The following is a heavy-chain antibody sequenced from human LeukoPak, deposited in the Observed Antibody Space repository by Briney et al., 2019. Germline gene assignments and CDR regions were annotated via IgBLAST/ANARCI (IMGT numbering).Heavy chain of an antibody. CDR2: ISYDGSVK. CDR1: GFTFSSYA. CDR3: ARDLSRHYACEY. D-gene: IGHD4-17*01. J-gene: IGHJ4*02. V-gene: IGHV3-30*04. Sequence: PGRSLRLSCAASGFTFSSYAMHWVRQAPGKGLEWVAFISYDGSVKYYADSVKGRFTISRDSSKNTVYLQMNSLRFEDTAVYHCARDLSRHYACEYWGQGTLVSVSS.